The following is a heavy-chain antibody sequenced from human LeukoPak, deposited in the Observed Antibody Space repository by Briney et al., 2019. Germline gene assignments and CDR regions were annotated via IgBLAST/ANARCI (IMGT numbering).Heavy chain of an antibody. CDR2: IYYSGST. D-gene: IGHD3-3*01. CDR3: ARTSFWSGLNDY. V-gene: IGHV4-39*07. Sequence: SETLSLTCTVSGGSISSSSYYWGWIRQPPGKGLEWIGSIYYSGSTYYNPSLKSRVTISVDTSKNQFSLKLSSVTAADTAVYYCARTSFWSGLNDYWGQGTLVTVSS. CDR1: GGSISSSSYY. J-gene: IGHJ4*02.